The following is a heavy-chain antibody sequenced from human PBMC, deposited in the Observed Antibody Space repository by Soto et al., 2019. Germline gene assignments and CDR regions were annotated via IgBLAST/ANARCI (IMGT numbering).Heavy chain of an antibody. CDR2: IIPIFDTA. V-gene: IGHV1-69*01. D-gene: IGHD1-26*01. J-gene: IGHJ6*02. CDR3: ARGPKGSTTYYYYGMDV. CDR1: GGTFSSYA. Sequence: QVQLVQSGAEVKKPGSSVKVSCKASGGTFSSYAISWVRQAPGQGLEWMGGIIPIFDTANYAQKFQGRVTITADESTSTAYMELSSLRSEDTAVYYCARGPKGSTTYYYYGMDVWGQGTTVTVSS.